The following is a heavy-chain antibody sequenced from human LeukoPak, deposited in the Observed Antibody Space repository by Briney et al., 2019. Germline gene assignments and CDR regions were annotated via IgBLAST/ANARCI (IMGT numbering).Heavy chain of an antibody. D-gene: IGHD2-15*01. V-gene: IGHV3-48*02. J-gene: IGHJ2*01. CDR1: GFTFSIYS. CDR2: ISADSNTI. Sequence: PGGSLRLSCAASGFTFSIYSMNWVRQAPGEGLEWLSYISADSNTIYYADSVKGRFTISRDNAKTSLYLQMNTLRDEDTAVYYCARDRAAPTWFFDLWGRGTQVLVSS. CDR3: ARDRAAPTWFFDL.